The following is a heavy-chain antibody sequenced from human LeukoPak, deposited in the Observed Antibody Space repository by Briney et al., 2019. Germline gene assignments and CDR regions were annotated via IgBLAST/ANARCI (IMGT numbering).Heavy chain of an antibody. CDR2: MNPNSGNT. Sequence: GASVKVSCKASGYTFTSYDINWVRQATGQGLEWMGWMNPNSGNTGYAQKFQGRVTMTEDTSTDTAYMELSSLRSEDTAVYYCATETRTTVTNPSILGVYKSAPVLDAFDIWGQGTMVTVSS. D-gene: IGHD4-17*01. CDR1: GYTFTSYD. CDR3: ATETRTTVTNPSILGVYKSAPVLDAFDI. V-gene: IGHV1-8*01. J-gene: IGHJ3*02.